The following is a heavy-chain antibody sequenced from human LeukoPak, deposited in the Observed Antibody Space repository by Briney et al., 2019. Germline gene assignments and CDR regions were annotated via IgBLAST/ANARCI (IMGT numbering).Heavy chain of an antibody. J-gene: IGHJ6*03. V-gene: IGHV3-30*02. CDR2: IRYDGSNK. CDR3: AKASIAAPPGYYYMDV. D-gene: IGHD6-6*01. Sequence: GGSLRLSCAASGFTFSSYGMHWVRQAPGKGLEWVAFIRYDGSNKYYADSVKGRFTISRDNSKNTLYLQMNSLRAEDTAVYYCAKASIAAPPGYYYMDVWGKGTTVTVSS. CDR1: GFTFSSYG.